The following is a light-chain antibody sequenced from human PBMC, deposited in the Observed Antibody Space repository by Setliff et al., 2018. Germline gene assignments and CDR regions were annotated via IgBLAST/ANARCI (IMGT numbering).Light chain of an antibody. CDR2: DVT. V-gene: IGLV2-14*03. Sequence: QSVLTQPASVSGSPGQSITISCTGTRSDVGRYNFVSWYQHLPGEAPKLLIYDVTERPSGVSYRFSGSKSFNTASLTISGLQTEDEADYYCSSFTLTYPTDVFGTGTKVTVL. CDR3: SSFTLTYPTDV. J-gene: IGLJ1*01. CDR1: RSDVGRYNF.